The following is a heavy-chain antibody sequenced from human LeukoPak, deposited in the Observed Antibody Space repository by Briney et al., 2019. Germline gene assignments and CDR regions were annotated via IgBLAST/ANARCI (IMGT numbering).Heavy chain of an antibody. Sequence: PGGSLRLSCAASGFTFSSYAMSWVRQAPGKGLEWVSAISGGGGSTYYADSVKGRFTISRDNSKNTLYLQMNSLRAEDTAVYYCAKDIGDFWSGSPYYYGMDVWGQGTTVTVSS. V-gene: IGHV3-23*01. J-gene: IGHJ6*02. D-gene: IGHD3-3*01. CDR3: AKDIGDFWSGSPYYYGMDV. CDR1: GFTFSSYA. CDR2: ISGGGGST.